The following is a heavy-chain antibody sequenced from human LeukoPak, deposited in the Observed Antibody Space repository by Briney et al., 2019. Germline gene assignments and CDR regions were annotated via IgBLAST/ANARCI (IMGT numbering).Heavy chain of an antibody. CDR1: GGSISSSSYY. D-gene: IGHD2-21*02. Sequence: SETLSLTCTVSGGSISSSSYYWGWIRQPPGKGLKWIGSIYYSGSTYYNPSLKSRVTISVDTSKNQFSLKLSSVTAADTAAYYCARSEGDSVAFDIWGQGTMVTVSS. V-gene: IGHV4-39*07. CDR2: IYYSGST. J-gene: IGHJ3*02. CDR3: ARSEGDSVAFDI.